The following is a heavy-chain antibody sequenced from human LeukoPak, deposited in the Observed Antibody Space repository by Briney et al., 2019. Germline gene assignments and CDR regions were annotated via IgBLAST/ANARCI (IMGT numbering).Heavy chain of an antibody. Sequence: SETLSLTCTVSGGSVSGYHWSWIRQPPGQGLECIGHIYFTGSTTYNPSLKSRVTISVDTSQNHFSLSLTSVTSADTAVYYCARVTAAGGGFDHWGQGTLDTVSS. V-gene: IGHV4-59*02. D-gene: IGHD2-15*01. CDR3: ARVTAAGGGFDH. CDR2: IYFTGST. CDR1: GGSVSGYH. J-gene: IGHJ4*02.